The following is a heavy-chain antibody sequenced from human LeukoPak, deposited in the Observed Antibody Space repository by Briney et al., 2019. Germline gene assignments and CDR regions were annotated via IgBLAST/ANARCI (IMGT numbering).Heavy chain of an antibody. CDR1: GFTFSSYA. V-gene: IGHV3-23*01. D-gene: IGHD4-23*01. CDR2: ISGSGGST. CDR3: AKGYGGNDYFDN. J-gene: IGHJ4*02. Sequence: PGGSLRLSCAASGFTFSSYAMCWVRQAPGKGLEWVSAISGSGGSTYYADSVKGRFTTSRDNSKNTLYLQMNSLRAEDTAVYYCAKGYGGNDYFDNWGQGTLVTVSS.